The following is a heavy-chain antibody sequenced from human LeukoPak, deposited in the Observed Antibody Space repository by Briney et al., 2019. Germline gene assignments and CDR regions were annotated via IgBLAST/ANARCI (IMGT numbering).Heavy chain of an antibody. CDR2: ISAYNGNT. V-gene: IGHV1-18*01. CDR3: ARARSGPYGSGSLDAFDI. D-gene: IGHD3-10*01. CDR1: GYTFTSYG. Sequence: ASVKVSCKASGYTFTSYGISWMRQAPGQGLEWMGWISAYNGNTNYAQKFQGRVTITADTSTSTAYMQLSSLRSEDTAVYYCARARSGPYGSGSLDAFDIWGQGTMVTVSS. J-gene: IGHJ3*02.